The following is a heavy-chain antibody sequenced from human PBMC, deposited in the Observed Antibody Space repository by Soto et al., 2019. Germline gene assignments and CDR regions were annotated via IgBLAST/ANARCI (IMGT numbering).Heavy chain of an antibody. Sequence: GGSLRLSCAASGFTFSSYWMHWVRQAPGKGLVWVSRINSDGSSTSYADSVKGRFTISRDNAKNTLYLQMNSLRAEDTAVYYCAREYSSGYYGFDYWGQGTLVTVSS. CDR3: AREYSSGYYGFDY. CDR2: INSDGSST. CDR1: GFTFSSYW. J-gene: IGHJ4*02. V-gene: IGHV3-74*01. D-gene: IGHD3-22*01.